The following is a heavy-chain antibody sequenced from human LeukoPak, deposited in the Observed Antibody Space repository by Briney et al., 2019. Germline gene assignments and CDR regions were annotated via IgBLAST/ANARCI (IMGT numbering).Heavy chain of an antibody. CDR3: ARPLLYYYGSETYFWFDP. Sequence: GGSLRLSCAASGFTVSSNYMSWVRQAPGKGLEWVSVIYSGGSTYYADSVKGRFTISRDNSKNTLYLQMNSLRAEDTAVYYCARPLLYYYGSETYFWFDPWGQGTLVTVSS. CDR2: IYSGGST. D-gene: IGHD3-10*01. CDR1: GFTVSSNY. V-gene: IGHV3-66*04. J-gene: IGHJ5*02.